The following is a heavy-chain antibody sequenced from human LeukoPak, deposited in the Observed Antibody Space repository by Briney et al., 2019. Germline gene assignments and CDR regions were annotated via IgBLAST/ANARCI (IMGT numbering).Heavy chain of an antibody. CDR1: GFTFSSYS. CDR2: ISSSSSYM. J-gene: IGHJ6*02. V-gene: IGHV3-21*01. Sequence: GGSLRLSCAASGFTFSSYSMNWVRQAPGKGLEWVSSISSSSSYMYYADSVKGRFTISRDNAKNSLYLQMNSLRAEDTAVYYCARIYGSGSYVSLYGMDVWGQGTTVTVSS. CDR3: ARIYGSGSYVSLYGMDV. D-gene: IGHD3-10*01.